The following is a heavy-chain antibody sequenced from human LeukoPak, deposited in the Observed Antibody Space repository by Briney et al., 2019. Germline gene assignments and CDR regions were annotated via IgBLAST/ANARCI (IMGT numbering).Heavy chain of an antibody. V-gene: IGHV1-46*01. CDR1: GVSLTKYY. CDR2: INPSDGST. CDR3: APSVRTGGSYYFDY. Sequence: GASVKVSCKASGVSLTKYYIHWVRQAPGQGLEWMGIINPSDGSTTYTQKFQGRVTMTTDTSTSTVNMELSSLRSEDTAVYYCAPSVRTGGSYYFDYWGQGTLVTVSS. J-gene: IGHJ4*02. D-gene: IGHD2-15*01.